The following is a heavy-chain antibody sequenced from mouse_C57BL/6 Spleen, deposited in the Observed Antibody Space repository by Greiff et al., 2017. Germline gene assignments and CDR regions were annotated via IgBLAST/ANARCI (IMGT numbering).Heavy chain of an antibody. J-gene: IGHJ3*01. Sequence: EVQRVESGGGLVKPGGSLKLSCAASGFTFSSYAMSWVRQTPEKRLEWVATISDGGSYTYYPDNVKGRFTISRDNAKNNLYLQMSHLKSEDTAMYYCARDSLRRGTWFAYWGQGTLVTVSA. V-gene: IGHV5-4*01. D-gene: IGHD2-12*01. CDR2: ISDGGSYT. CDR1: GFTFSSYA. CDR3: ARDSLRRGTWFAY.